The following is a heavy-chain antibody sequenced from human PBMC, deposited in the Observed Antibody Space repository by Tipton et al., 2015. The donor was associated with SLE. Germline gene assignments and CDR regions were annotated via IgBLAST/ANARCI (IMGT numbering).Heavy chain of an antibody. Sequence: QLVQSGAEVKKPGASVKVSCKASGYTFTSYAMHWVRQAPGQRLEWMGWINAGNGNTKYSQKFQGRVTITRDTSASTAYMELSSLRSEDTAVYYCARGPIVVVPAPGWIDPWGQGTLVTVSS. CDR1: GYTFTSYA. D-gene: IGHD2-21*01. CDR2: INAGNGNT. CDR3: ARGPIVVVPAPGWIDP. J-gene: IGHJ5*02. V-gene: IGHV1-3*01.